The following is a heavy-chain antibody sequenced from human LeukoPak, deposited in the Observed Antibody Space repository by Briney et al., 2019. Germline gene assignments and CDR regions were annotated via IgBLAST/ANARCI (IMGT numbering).Heavy chain of an antibody. J-gene: IGHJ4*02. CDR1: GFTFADLW. V-gene: IGHV3-7*01. CDR3: GSPRRGY. Sequence: GGSLRLSCAASGFTFADLWMTWVRQAPGKGLEWVATMNQDGRERYYVNSVKGRFTISRDNGKNSLYLQMNSLRAEDTAVYLCGSPRRGYWGQGTLVIVSS. CDR2: MNQDGRER.